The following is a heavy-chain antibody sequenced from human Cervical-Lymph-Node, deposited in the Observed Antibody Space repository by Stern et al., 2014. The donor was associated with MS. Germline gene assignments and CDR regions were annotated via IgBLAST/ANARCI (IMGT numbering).Heavy chain of an antibody. V-gene: IGHV1-69*01. CDR3: ARALDTAMLHLHY. CDR2: IIPLFGTA. D-gene: IGHD5-18*01. Sequence: QVQLGQSGAEVKKPGSSVKVSCKASGGTFSSYAINWVRQAPGTGLEWMGRIIPLFGTANYAQKFQGRISITADESTRTTYMELSSLRSGDTAVYYCARALDTAMLHLHYWGQGTLVTVSS. J-gene: IGHJ4*02. CDR1: GGTFSSYA.